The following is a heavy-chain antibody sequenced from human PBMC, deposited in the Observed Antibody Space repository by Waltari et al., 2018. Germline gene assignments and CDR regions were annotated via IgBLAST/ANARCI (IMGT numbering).Heavy chain of an antibody. CDR1: GVSISTSNYY. V-gene: IGHV3-11*04. CDR3: AGEYYTHFDY. D-gene: IGHD3-10*01. Sequence: ESGPGLVKPSETLSLTCTVSGVSISTSNYYWGWVRQPPGKGLEWVSYISSSSSTVYYADSVKCRFTISRDNAKNSLYLQMNSLRAEDTAVYYCAGEYYTHFDYWGQGTLVTVSS. CDR2: ISSSSSTV. J-gene: IGHJ4*02.